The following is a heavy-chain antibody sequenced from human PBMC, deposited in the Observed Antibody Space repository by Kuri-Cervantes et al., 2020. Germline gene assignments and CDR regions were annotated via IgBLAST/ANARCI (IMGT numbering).Heavy chain of an antibody. D-gene: IGHD3-22*01. V-gene: IGHV5-51*01. Sequence: KVSCKGSGYGFTSYWIGWVRQMPGKGLEWMGIIYPGDSDTRYSPSFQGQVTISADKSISTAYLQWSSLKASDTAMYYCARQEGPYYYDSSGYLRAFDIWGQGTMVTVSS. CDR2: IYPGDSDT. CDR3: ARQEGPYYYDSSGYLRAFDI. CDR1: GYGFTSYW. J-gene: IGHJ3*02.